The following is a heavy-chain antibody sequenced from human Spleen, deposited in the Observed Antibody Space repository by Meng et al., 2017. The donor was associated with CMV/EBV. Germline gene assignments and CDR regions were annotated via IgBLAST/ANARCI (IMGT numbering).Heavy chain of an antibody. CDR2: ISYDGSNK. D-gene: IGHD6-13*01. Sequence: VERGESGGGVVEPGGFLSLSCAGSGFTFSSYGMHWVRQAPGKGVEWVAVISYDGSNKYYADSVKGRFTISRDNSKNTLYLQMNSLRAEDTAVYYCARPSSSWYWGLPYYFDYWGQGTLVTVSS. CDR3: ARPSSSWYWGLPYYFDY. J-gene: IGHJ4*02. V-gene: IGHV3-30*19. CDR1: GFTFSSYG.